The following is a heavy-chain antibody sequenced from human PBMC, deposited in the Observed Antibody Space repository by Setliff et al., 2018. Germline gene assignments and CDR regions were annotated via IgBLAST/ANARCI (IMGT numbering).Heavy chain of an antibody. V-gene: IGHV3-7*01. Sequence: GGSLRLSCAASGFTFSSYWMSWVRQAPGKGLEWVANIHQYGSEKYYVDSVKGRFTISRDNGKNSLYLQMNSLRAEDTAVYYCARDNSYGPIYYFDYWGQGTLVTVSS. J-gene: IGHJ4*02. D-gene: IGHD5-18*01. CDR3: ARDNSYGPIYYFDY. CDR2: IHQYGSEK. CDR1: GFTFSSYW.